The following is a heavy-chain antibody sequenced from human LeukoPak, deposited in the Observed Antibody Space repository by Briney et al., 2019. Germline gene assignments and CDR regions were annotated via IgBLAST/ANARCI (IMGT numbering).Heavy chain of an antibody. Sequence: GASVKVSCKASGYTFTYRYLHWVRQAPGQALEWMGWITPFNGNTNYAQKFQDRVTITRDRSMSTAYMELSSLGSEDTAMYYCAALRGYGSGSYGLDPWGQGTLVTVSS. CDR1: GYTFTYRY. CDR3: AALRGYGSGSYGLDP. CDR2: ITPFNGNT. V-gene: IGHV1-45*02. D-gene: IGHD3-10*01. J-gene: IGHJ5*02.